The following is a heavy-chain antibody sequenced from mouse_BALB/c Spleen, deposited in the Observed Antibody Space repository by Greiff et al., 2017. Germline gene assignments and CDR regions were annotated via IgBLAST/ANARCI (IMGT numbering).Heavy chain of an antibody. D-gene: IGHD1-1*01. V-gene: IGHV5-9-4*01. CDR1: GFTFSSYA. CDR3: ARPDYYGSSGGYYFDY. Sequence: EVQLVESGGGLVKPGGSLKLSCAASGFTFSSYAMSWVRQSPEKRLEWVAEISSGGSYTYYPDTVTGRFTISRDNAKNTLYLEMSSLRSEDTAMYYCARPDYYGSSGGYYFDYWGQGTTLTVSS. J-gene: IGHJ2*01. CDR2: ISSGGSYT.